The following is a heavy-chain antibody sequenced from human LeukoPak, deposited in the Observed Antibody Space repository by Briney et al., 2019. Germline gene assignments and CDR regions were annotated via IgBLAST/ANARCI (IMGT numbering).Heavy chain of an antibody. CDR3: ARGLFYYDSSGYSNYFDY. CDR2: IYTSGST. J-gene: IGHJ4*02. V-gene: IGHV4-61*02. CDR1: GGSISSGSYY. Sequence: PSETLSLTCTVSGGSISSGSYYWSWIRQPAGKGLEWIGRIYTSGSTNYNPSLKSRVTISVDTSKNQFSLKLSSVTAADTAVCYCARGLFYYDSSGYSNYFDYWGQGTLVTVSS. D-gene: IGHD3-22*01.